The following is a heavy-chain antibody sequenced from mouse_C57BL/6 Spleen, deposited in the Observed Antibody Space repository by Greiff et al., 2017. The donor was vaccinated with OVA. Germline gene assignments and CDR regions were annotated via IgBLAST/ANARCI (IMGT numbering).Heavy chain of an antibody. CDR3: TRGGYYVSFAY. V-gene: IGHV5-9-1*02. D-gene: IGHD2-3*01. J-gene: IGHJ3*01. Sequence: EVKLEESGEGLVKPGGSLKLSCAASGFTFSSYAMSWVRQTPEKRLEWVAYISSGGDYIYYADTVKGRFTISRDNARNTLYLQMSSLKSEDTAMYYCTRGGYYVSFAYWGQGTLVTVSA. CDR1: GFTFSSYA. CDR2: ISSGGDYI.